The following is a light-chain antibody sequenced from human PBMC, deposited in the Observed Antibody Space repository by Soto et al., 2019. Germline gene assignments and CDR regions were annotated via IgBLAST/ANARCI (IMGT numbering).Light chain of an antibody. V-gene: IGLV2-14*01. CDR1: SRDVGGSNY. Sequence: SVLPQPASVSGSPGQSITISCTGTSRDVGGSNYASWYQRLPGKAPKLMIYDVSDRPSGVSNRFSGSKSGNTSSLTISGLQAEDEADYYCSSYTSSSLYVFGTGTKVTIL. CDR2: DVS. J-gene: IGLJ1*01. CDR3: SSYTSSSLYV.